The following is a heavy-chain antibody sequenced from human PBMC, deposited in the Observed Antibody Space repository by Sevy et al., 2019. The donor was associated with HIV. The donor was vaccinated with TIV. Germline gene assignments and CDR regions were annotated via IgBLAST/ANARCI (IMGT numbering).Heavy chain of an antibody. D-gene: IGHD5-12*01. V-gene: IGHV1-69*13. CDR3: ARDLWSGYDSYYYGMDD. J-gene: IGHJ6*02. CDR1: GGTFSSYA. CDR2: IIPIFGTA. Sequence: ASVKVSCKASGGTFSSYAISWVRQAPGQGLEWMGGIIPIFGTANYAQKFQGRVTITADESTSTAYMELSSLRSEDTAVYYCARDLWSGYDSYYYGMDDWGQGTTVTVSS.